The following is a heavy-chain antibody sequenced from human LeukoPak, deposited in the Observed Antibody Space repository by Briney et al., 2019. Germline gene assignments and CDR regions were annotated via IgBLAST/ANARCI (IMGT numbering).Heavy chain of an antibody. J-gene: IGHJ4*02. CDR3: ARADYYDSSGYYGRFDY. CDR2: IYYSGST. D-gene: IGHD3-22*01. Sequence: SETLSLTCTVSGGSISSSSYYWGWIRQPPGKGLEWIGSIYYSGSTYYNPSLKSRVTISVDTSKNQFSLKLSSVTAADTAVYYCARADYYDSSGYYGRFDYWGQGTLVTVSS. CDR1: GGSISSSSYY. V-gene: IGHV4-39*07.